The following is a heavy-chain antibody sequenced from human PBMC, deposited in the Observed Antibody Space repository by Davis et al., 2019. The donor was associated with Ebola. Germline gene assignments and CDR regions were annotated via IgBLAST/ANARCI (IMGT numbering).Heavy chain of an antibody. J-gene: IGHJ6*02. D-gene: IGHD1-7*01. Sequence: PGGSLRLSCAASGFTFSSYAMHWVRQAPGKGLEWVAVISYDGSNKYYADSVKGRFTISRDNSKNTLYLQMNSLRAEDTAVYYCAKAPYNWNSYGMDVWGQGTTVTVSS. CDR2: ISYDGSNK. CDR3: AKAPYNWNSYGMDV. V-gene: IGHV3-30-3*01. CDR1: GFTFSSYA.